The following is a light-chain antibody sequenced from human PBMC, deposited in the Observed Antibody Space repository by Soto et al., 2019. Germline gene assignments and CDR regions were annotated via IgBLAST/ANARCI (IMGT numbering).Light chain of an antibody. V-gene: IGKV1-27*01. CDR1: QGISNY. CDR3: QRYDSAPWT. Sequence: DIQMTQSPSSLSASVGDKVTITCRASQGISNYLAWYQQKPGKVPTLLIYSASTLQSGVPSRFSGSGSGTAFTLTIRSLQPEDVATYYCQRYDSAPWTFGQGTKVEIK. J-gene: IGKJ1*01. CDR2: SAS.